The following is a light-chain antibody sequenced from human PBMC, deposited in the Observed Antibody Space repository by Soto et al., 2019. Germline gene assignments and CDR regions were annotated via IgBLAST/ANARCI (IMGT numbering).Light chain of an antibody. Sequence: QSALTQPASVSGSPGQSITISCTGTSSDVGGYNYVSWYQQHPGKAPKLIIYDVSNRPSGVSNRFSGSKSGNTASLTISGLQAEDEVDYYCISYTSGGYVFGTGTKLTVL. CDR2: DVS. V-gene: IGLV2-14*01. J-gene: IGLJ1*01. CDR3: ISYTSGGYV. CDR1: SSDVGGYNY.